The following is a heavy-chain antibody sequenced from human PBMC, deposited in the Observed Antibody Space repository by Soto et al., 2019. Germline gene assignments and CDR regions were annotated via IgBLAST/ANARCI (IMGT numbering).Heavy chain of an antibody. Sequence: SETLSLTCTVSGGSISSGGYYWSWIRRPPGKGLDWIGYIYYSGNTYYNPSLKSRVTISVDTSKNQVSLKLISMTAADTAVYYCARVTPDDYGDFGFFDSWAHGTLVTVSS. D-gene: IGHD4-17*01. J-gene: IGHJ4*01. CDR2: IYYSGNT. CDR3: ARVTPDDYGDFGFFDS. V-gene: IGHV4-31*03. CDR1: GGSISSGGYY.